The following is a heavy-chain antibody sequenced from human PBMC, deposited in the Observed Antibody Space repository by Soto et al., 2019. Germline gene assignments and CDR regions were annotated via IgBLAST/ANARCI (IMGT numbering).Heavy chain of an antibody. D-gene: IGHD6-13*01. CDR1: GYTFTSYG. V-gene: IGHV1-18*01. Sequence: ASVKVSCKASGYTFTSYGISWVRQAPGQGLEWMGWIGAYNGNTNYAQKLQGRVTMTTDTSTSTAYMELRSLRSDDTAVYYCARDQVGIAAAGTGAPRPEPHDYWGQGTLVTVSS. J-gene: IGHJ4*02. CDR3: ARDQVGIAAAGTGAPRPEPHDY. CDR2: IGAYNGNT.